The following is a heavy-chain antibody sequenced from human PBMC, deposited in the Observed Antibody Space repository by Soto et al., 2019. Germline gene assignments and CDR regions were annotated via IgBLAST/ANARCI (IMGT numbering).Heavy chain of an antibody. Sequence: QITLKESGPTLGNPTQTLTLTCTFAGFSLSTSGVGVGGIRQPPVKALEWLALIYWDDDKRYSPSLKSRLPITQDTSKKQVVLTMTNLDPVDTATYLCADVAVSGAGSDGGQGTLVTASS. J-gene: IGHJ4*02. V-gene: IGHV2-5*02. CDR2: IYWDDDK. CDR1: GFSLSTSGVG. D-gene: IGHD3-10*01. CDR3: ADVAVSGAGSD.